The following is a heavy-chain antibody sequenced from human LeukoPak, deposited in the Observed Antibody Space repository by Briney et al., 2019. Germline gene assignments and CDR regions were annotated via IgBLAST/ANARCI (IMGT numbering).Heavy chain of an antibody. V-gene: IGHV3-23*01. CDR2: ISGSGGST. CDR3: AKMGFYDSSGYNY. J-gene: IGHJ4*02. Sequence: GGSLRLSCAASGFTFSSYAMSWVRQAPGKGLEWVSAISGSGGSTYYADSVKGRFTISRDNSKNTLYLQMNSLRAEDTAVYYYAKMGFYDSSGYNYWGQGTLVTVSS. CDR1: GFTFSSYA. D-gene: IGHD3-22*01.